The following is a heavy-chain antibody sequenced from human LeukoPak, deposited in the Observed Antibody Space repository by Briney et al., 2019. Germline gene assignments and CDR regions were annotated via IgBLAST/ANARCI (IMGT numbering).Heavy chain of an antibody. Sequence: ASVKVSCKASGYTFTSYGISWVRQAPGQGLEWMGWISAYNGNTNYAQKLQGRVTTTTDTSTSTAYMELRSLRSDDTAVYYCARDQIAAGLNWFDPWGQGTLVTVSS. D-gene: IGHD6-13*01. J-gene: IGHJ5*02. CDR2: ISAYNGNT. CDR1: GYTFTSYG. V-gene: IGHV1-18*01. CDR3: ARDQIAAGLNWFDP.